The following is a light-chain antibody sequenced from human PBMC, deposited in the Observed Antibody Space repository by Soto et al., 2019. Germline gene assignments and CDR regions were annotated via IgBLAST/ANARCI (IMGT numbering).Light chain of an antibody. CDR2: KAS. CDR3: QHYNSYSEA. Sequence: DIQMTQSPATLSVSVGDRVTITCRASQTISSWLAWYQQKPGKAPKLLIYKASTLKSGVPSRFSGSGSGTEFTLTISSLQHDDFATYYCQHYNSYSEAFGQGTQVEIK. J-gene: IGKJ1*01. CDR1: QTISSW. V-gene: IGKV1-5*03.